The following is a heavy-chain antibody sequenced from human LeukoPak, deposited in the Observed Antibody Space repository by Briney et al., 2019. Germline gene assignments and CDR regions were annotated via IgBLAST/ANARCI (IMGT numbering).Heavy chain of an antibody. CDR1: GYTFTSYG. V-gene: IGHV1-2*06. Sequence: GASVKVSCKASGYTFTSYGISWVRQAPGQGLEWMGRINPNSGGTNYAQKFQGRVTMTRDTSISTAYMELSRLRSDDTAVYYCARATGYYFDYWGQGILVTVSS. J-gene: IGHJ4*02. CDR3: ARATGYYFDY. CDR2: INPNSGGT.